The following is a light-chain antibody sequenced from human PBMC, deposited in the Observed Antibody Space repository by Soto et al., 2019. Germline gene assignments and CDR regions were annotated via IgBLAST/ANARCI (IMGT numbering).Light chain of an antibody. Sequence: ETLMTQSAATLSVSPGERATLSCRASQSVNNNLAWYQQKLGQAPRVLIYGASTRATGIPARFTGSGSGTEFILTITSLQAEDAAVYYCQEDTTWPWTFGQGTKVDIK. CDR2: GAS. CDR3: QEDTTWPWT. CDR1: QSVNNN. V-gene: IGKV3-15*01. J-gene: IGKJ1*01.